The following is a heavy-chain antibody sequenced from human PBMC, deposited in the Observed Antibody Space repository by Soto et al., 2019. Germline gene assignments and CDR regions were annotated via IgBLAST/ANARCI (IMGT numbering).Heavy chain of an antibody. CDR1: GGSFSGYY. CDR3: ARGWYYYGSGSHFDY. J-gene: IGHJ4*02. CDR2: INHSGST. V-gene: IGHV4-34*01. Sequence: SECMSLACAVYGGSFSGYYLSWIRQPPGKGLEWIGEINHSGSTNYNPSLKSRVTISVDTSKNQFSLKLSSVTAADTAVYYCARGWYYYGSGSHFDYWGQGTLVTVSS. D-gene: IGHD3-10*01.